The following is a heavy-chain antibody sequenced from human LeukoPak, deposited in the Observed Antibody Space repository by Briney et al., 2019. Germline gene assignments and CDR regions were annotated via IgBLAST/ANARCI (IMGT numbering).Heavy chain of an antibody. J-gene: IGHJ4*02. Sequence: ASVKVSCKASGYTFTCYGISWVRQAPGQGLEWMGWISAYNGNTNYAQKLQGRVTMTTDTSTSTAYMELRSLRSDDTAVYYCARGGITIFGVDQEYYFDYWGQGTLVTVSS. CDR1: GYTFTCYG. D-gene: IGHD3-3*01. CDR3: ARGGITIFGVDQEYYFDY. CDR2: ISAYNGNT. V-gene: IGHV1-18*01.